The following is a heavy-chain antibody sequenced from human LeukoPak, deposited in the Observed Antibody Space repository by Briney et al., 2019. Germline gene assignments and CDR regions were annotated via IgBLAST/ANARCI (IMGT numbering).Heavy chain of an antibody. D-gene: IGHD3-9*01. CDR2: ISSSSSYI. CDR3: ARNTPDIFLEG. Sequence: GGSLRLSCAASGFTFSTCTRNWVRQAPGKGLEWVSSISSSSSYIYYADSVKGRFTISRDNAKNSLYLQMNSLRAEDTAVYYCARNTPDIFLEGWGRGTLVTVSS. J-gene: IGHJ4*02. CDR1: GFTFSTCT. V-gene: IGHV3-21*01.